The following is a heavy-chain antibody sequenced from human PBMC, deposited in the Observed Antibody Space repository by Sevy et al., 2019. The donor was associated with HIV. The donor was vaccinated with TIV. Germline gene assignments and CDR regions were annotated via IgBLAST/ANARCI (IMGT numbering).Heavy chain of an antibody. CDR2: ISGSGGST. CDR1: GFTLSSYV. D-gene: IGHD3-22*01. V-gene: IGHV3-23*01. CDR3: AKQRYDSALYQFDY. Sequence: GGSLRLSCAASGFTLSSYVMSWVRQAPGKGLECISIISGSGGSTYYADSVKGRFTISRDNSKNTLYLQMNSLRVEDTAVYYCAKQRYDSALYQFDYWGQGTLVTVSS. J-gene: IGHJ4*02.